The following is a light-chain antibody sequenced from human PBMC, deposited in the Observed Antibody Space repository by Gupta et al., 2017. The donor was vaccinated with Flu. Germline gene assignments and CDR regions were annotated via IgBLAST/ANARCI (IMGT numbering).Light chain of an antibody. CDR3: SSATISSTLV. CDR2: EVS. J-gene: IGLJ3*02. V-gene: IGLV2-14*01. Sequence: QTALPQPACVSGSTGQSITISFTGTSRDVGGYNYVYCYQQHPGKTPKLLIYEVSNRPSGVANRFSGSKSGNTASPTISGRQEEDEADYYCSSATISSTLVFGGGTKLTVL. CDR1: SRDVGGYNY.